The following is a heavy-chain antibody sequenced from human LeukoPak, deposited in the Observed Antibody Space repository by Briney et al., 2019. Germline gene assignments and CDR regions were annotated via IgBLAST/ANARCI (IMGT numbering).Heavy chain of an antibody. D-gene: IGHD6-6*01. V-gene: IGHV3-53*01. CDR1: GFTFSSYS. Sequence: LPGGSLRLSCAASGFTFSSYSMNWVRQAPGRGLEWVSVIYSGGSTYYADSVKGRFTISRDNSKSTLYLQVNSLRAEDTAVYYCARGIVARLGPFDSWGQGTQVTVSS. J-gene: IGHJ4*02. CDR2: IYSGGST. CDR3: ARGIVARLGPFDS.